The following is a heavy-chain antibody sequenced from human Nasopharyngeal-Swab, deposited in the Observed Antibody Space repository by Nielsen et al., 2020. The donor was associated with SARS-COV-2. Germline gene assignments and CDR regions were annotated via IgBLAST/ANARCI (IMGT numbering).Heavy chain of an antibody. D-gene: IGHD2-21*02. Sequence: SETLSLTCAVYGGSFSDYYWTWIRQPPGKGLEWIGYVYYSGNTNYNPSLKSRVTISVATSKNQFSLRLSSVTAADTAVYYCATMTAGGFDIWGQGTMVTVSS. V-gene: IGHV4-59*08. J-gene: IGHJ3*02. CDR3: ATMTAGGFDI. CDR1: GGSFSDYY. CDR2: VYYSGNT.